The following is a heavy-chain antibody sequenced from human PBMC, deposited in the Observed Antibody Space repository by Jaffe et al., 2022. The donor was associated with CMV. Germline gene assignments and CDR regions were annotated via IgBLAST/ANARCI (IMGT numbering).Heavy chain of an antibody. CDR3: ASQYYDILTGYYKTSYFDY. CDR1: GFTFSSYW. D-gene: IGHD3-9*01. V-gene: IGHV3-7*03. J-gene: IGHJ4*02. CDR2: IKQDGSEK. Sequence: EVQLVESGGGLVQPGGSLRLSCAASGFTFSSYWMSWVRQAPGKGLEWVANIKQDGSEKYYVDSVKGRFTISRDNAKNSLYLQMNSLRAEDTAVYYCASQYYDILTGYYKTSYFDYWGQGTLVTVSS.